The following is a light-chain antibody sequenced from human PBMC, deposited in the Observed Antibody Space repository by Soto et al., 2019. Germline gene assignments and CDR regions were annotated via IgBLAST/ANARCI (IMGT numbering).Light chain of an antibody. CDR1: QTVASN. CDR2: GAS. CDR3: QQYHNWPPQYT. J-gene: IGKJ2*01. V-gene: IGKV3-15*01. Sequence: EIVMTQSPAILSVSPGERATLSCRASQTVASNLAWYQQKPEQAPRLLIHGASTRATGVSARFSGSGSGTEFTLTISSLQSEDFAVYYCQQYHNWPPQYTFGQGTKLQIK.